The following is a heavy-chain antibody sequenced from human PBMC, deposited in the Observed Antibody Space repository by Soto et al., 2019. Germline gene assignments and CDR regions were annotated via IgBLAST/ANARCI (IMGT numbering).Heavy chain of an antibody. CDR2: IIPIFGTA. J-gene: IGHJ6*02. D-gene: IGHD5-18*01. CDR1: GGTFSSYA. V-gene: IGHV1-69*01. Sequence: QVQLVQSGAEVKKPGSSVKVFCKASGGTFSSYAISWVRQAPGQGLEWMGGIIPIFGTANYAQKFQGRVTMTADETTSKAYMELSSLRSEDTAVDYCARDLSQYSYGYYYYYCMDVWGQGTTVTVSS. CDR3: ARDLSQYSYGYYYYYCMDV.